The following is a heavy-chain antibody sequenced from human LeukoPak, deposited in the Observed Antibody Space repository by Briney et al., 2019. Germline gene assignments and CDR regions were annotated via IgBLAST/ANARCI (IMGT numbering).Heavy chain of an antibody. CDR1: GYTFTGYY. Sequence: ASVKVSCKASGYTFTGYYMHWVRQAPGQGLEWMGWINPNSGGTNYAQKFQGRVTMTRDTSISTAYMELSRLRSDDTAVYYCARDGGLTGDRAAFDIWGQGTMVTVSS. V-gene: IGHV1-2*02. J-gene: IGHJ3*02. CDR3: ARDGGLTGDRAAFDI. CDR2: INPNSGGT. D-gene: IGHD7-27*01.